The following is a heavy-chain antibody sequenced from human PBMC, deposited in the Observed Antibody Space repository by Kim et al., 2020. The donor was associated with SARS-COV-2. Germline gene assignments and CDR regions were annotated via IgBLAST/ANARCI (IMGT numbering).Heavy chain of an antibody. V-gene: IGHV4-59*01. CDR1: GGSISSYY. J-gene: IGHJ6*02. CDR3: ARSPTWYYYGMDV. Sequence: SETLSLTCTVSGGSISSYYWSWIRQPPGKGLEWIGYIYYSGSTNYNPSLKSRVTISVDTSKNQFSLKLSSVTAADTAVYYCARSPTWYYYGMDVWGQGTTVTVSS. CDR2: IYYSGST.